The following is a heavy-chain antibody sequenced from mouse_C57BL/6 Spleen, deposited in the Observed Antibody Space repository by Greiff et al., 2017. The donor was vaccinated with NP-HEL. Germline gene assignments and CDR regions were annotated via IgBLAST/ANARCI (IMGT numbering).Heavy chain of an antibody. CDR3: ARGRGYYYAMDY. J-gene: IGHJ4*01. CDR2: IYPGSGST. V-gene: IGHV1-55*01. CDR1: GYTFTSYW. Sequence: QVQLQQPGAELVKPGASVKMSCKASGYTFTSYWITWVKQRPGQGLEWIGDIYPGSGSTNYNEKFKSKATLTVDTSSSTAYMQLSSLTSEYSAVYYCARGRGYYYAMDYWGQGTSVTVSS. D-gene: IGHD2-2*01.